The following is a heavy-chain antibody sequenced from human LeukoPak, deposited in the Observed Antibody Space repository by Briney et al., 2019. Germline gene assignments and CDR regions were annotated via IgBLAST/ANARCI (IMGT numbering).Heavy chain of an antibody. CDR1: GFTFNNYG. Sequence: GGSLRLSCAASGFTFNNYGMHWVRQAPGKGLEGVAAIWYDGSNKYYADSVKGRFTISGDNSKNTLYLQMNSLRAEDTALYYCARGQEYYYDSSAYSKFDYWGQGTLVTVSS. V-gene: IGHV3-33*01. CDR2: IWYDGSNK. CDR3: ARGQEYYYDSSAYSKFDY. D-gene: IGHD3-22*01. J-gene: IGHJ4*02.